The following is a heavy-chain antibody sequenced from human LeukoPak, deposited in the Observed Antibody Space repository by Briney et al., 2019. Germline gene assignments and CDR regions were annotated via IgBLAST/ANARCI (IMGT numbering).Heavy chain of an antibody. D-gene: IGHD4-17*01. CDR3: AKSRRLYGDFIDY. J-gene: IGHJ4*02. V-gene: IGHV3-23*01. Sequence: GGSLRLSCAASGFTFCTYAMNWVRQAPGKGVEWGSTISGNGGSTYYADSVKGRFTISRDNSKNTLYLQMNSLKAEDTAVYYCAKSRRLYGDFIDYWGQGTLVTVSS. CDR2: ISGNGGST. CDR1: GFTFCTYA.